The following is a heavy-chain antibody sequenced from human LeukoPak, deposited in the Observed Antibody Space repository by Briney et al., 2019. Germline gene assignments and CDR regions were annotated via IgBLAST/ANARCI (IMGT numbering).Heavy chain of an antibody. J-gene: IGHJ4*02. CDR3: ARDSAGYSSGWTLFDY. Sequence: GASVKVSCKASGYTFSGYYMHWVRQAPGQGLEWMGWINPNSGGTKYAQKFQGRVTMTRDTSISTAYMEVRRLRSDDTAVYHCARDSAGYSSGWTLFDYWGQGTLVTVSS. D-gene: IGHD6-19*01. CDR2: INPNSGGT. V-gene: IGHV1-2*02. CDR1: GYTFSGYY.